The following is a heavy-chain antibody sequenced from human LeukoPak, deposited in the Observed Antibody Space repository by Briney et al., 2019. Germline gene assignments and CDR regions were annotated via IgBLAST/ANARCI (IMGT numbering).Heavy chain of an antibody. Sequence: ASETLSLTCAVSGYSISSGYYWGWIRPPPGKGLEWIGSIYHSGSTYYNPSLKSRVTISVDTSKNQFSLKLSPVTAADTAVYYCARWTGTTDAFDIWGQGTMVTVSS. J-gene: IGHJ3*02. D-gene: IGHD1-7*01. CDR3: ARWTGTTDAFDI. CDR2: IYHSGST. V-gene: IGHV4-38-2*01. CDR1: GYSISSGYY.